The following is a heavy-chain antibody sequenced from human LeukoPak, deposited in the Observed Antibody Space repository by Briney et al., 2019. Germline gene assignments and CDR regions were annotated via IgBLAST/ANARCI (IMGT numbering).Heavy chain of an antibody. D-gene: IGHD3-3*01. V-gene: IGHV1-3*01. CDR2: INAGNGNT. CDR3: ARDNYDFWSGYYTGSQNWFDP. CDR1: GYTFTSYD. Sequence: GASVKVSCKASGYTFTSYDINWVRQAPGQRLEWMGWINAGNGNTKYSQKFQGRVTITRDTSASTAYMELSSLRSEDTAVYYCARDNYDFWSGYYTGSQNWFDPWGQGALVTVSS. J-gene: IGHJ5*02.